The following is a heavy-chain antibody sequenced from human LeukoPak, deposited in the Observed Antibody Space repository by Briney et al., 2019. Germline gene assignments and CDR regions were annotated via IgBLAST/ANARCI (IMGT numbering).Heavy chain of an antibody. V-gene: IGHV3-23*01. J-gene: IGHJ3*02. CDR1: GFTFSSYT. CDR3: ARGNAHAFDI. Sequence: GGSLRLSCTASGFTFSSYTMSWVRQAPGKGLKWVSTITTGGPNTYYADSVKGRFTISRDSAENTLYLQMNSLRAEDTAVYFCARGNAHAFDIWGQGTMVTVSS. D-gene: IGHD1-1*01. CDR2: ITTGGPNT.